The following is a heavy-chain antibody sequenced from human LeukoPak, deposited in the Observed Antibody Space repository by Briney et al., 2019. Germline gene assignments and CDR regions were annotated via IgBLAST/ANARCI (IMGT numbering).Heavy chain of an antibody. V-gene: IGHV1-18*01. CDR2: ISAYNGNT. CDR3: ARGDYYGSGTYYKKTVDY. CDR1: GGTFSSYA. D-gene: IGHD3-10*01. Sequence: ASVKVSCKASGGTFSSYAISWVRQAPGQGLEWMGWISAYNGNTNYAQKLQGRVTMTTDTSTSTAYMELRSLRSDDTAVYYCARGDYYGSGTYYKKTVDYWGQGTLVTVSS. J-gene: IGHJ4*02.